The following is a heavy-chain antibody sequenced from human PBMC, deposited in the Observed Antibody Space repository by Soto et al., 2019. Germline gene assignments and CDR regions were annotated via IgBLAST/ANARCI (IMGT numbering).Heavy chain of an antibody. V-gene: IGHV3-23*01. CDR3: AKVQGGSYFDY. J-gene: IGHJ4*02. Sequence: EVQLLESGGGLVQPGGSLRLSCAASGFTFSSNAMSWVRQAPGKGLEWVSGISSSGGSTYYADSVKGRFTISRDNSKNMLYLQMNNLRAEDTAVYYCAKVQGGSYFDYWGQGTLVTVSS. D-gene: IGHD2-15*01. CDR2: ISSSGGST. CDR1: GFTFSSNA.